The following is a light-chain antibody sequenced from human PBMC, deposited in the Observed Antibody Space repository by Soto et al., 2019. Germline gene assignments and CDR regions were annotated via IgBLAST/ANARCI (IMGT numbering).Light chain of an antibody. J-gene: IGKJ1*01. V-gene: IGKV3-11*01. CDR1: QSVSSY. Sequence: EIVLTQSPATLSLSPGERATLSCRASQSVSSYLAWYQQKPGQAPRLLIYDASNRATGIPARFSGSGSGTGFTLTISSLAPEDFAVYYCQQRSNSPSWTFGQGTKVEIK. CDR2: DAS. CDR3: QQRSNSPSWT.